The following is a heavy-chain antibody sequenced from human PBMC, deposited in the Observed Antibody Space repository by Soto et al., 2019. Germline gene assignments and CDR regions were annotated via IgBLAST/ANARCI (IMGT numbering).Heavy chain of an antibody. V-gene: IGHV5-51*01. D-gene: IGHD4-17*01. Sequence: GESLKISCKGSGYSFTSYWIGGVRQMPGKGLEWMGIIYPGDSDTRYSPSFQGQVTISADKSISTAYLQWSSLEASDTAMYYCARHQTTVVTPKHFDYWGQGTLVTVS. J-gene: IGHJ4*02. CDR2: IYPGDSDT. CDR1: GYSFTSYW. CDR3: ARHQTTVVTPKHFDY.